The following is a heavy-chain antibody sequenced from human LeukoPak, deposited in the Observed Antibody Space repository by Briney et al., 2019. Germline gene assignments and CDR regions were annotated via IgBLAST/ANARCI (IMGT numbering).Heavy chain of an antibody. D-gene: IGHD5-12*01. Sequence: EASVKVSCKASGGTFSSYAISWVRQAPGQGLEWMGGIIPIFGTANYAQKFQGRVTITADESTSTAYMELSSLRSEDTAVYYCARDAVDIVATIKGDYYYMDVWGKGTTVTISS. J-gene: IGHJ6*03. CDR2: IIPIFGTA. CDR3: ARDAVDIVATIKGDYYYMDV. CDR1: GGTFSSYA. V-gene: IGHV1-69*13.